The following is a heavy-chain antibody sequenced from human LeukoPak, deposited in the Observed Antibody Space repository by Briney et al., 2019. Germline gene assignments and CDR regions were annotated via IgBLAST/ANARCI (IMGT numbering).Heavy chain of an antibody. CDR3: ARSPRVGARDYYYYMDV. CDR1: GYSFTSYW. D-gene: IGHD1-26*01. Sequence: ESLKISCKGSGYSFTSYWIGWVRQMPGKGLEWMGIIYPGDSDTRYSPSFQGQVTISADKSISTAYLQWSSLKASDTAMYYCARSPRVGARDYYYYMDVWGKGTTVTVSS. J-gene: IGHJ6*03. CDR2: IYPGDSDT. V-gene: IGHV5-51*01.